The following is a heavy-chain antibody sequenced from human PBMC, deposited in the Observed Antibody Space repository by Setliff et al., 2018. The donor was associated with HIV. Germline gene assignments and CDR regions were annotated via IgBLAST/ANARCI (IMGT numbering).Heavy chain of an antibody. CDR2: IYYSGST. CDR3: ARGSGYPWYFDL. Sequence: SETLSLTCTVSGGSIFSHYWSWIRQPPGKGLEWIGYIYYSGSTNYNPSLKSRVTISVDTSKNQFSLKLSSVTAADTAVYYCARGSGYPWYFDLWGRGTLVTVSS. V-gene: IGHV4-59*11. J-gene: IGHJ2*01. D-gene: IGHD3-22*01. CDR1: GGSIFSHY.